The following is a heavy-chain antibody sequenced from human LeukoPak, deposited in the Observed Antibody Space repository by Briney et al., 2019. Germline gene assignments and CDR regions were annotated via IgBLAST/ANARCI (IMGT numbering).Heavy chain of an antibody. CDR3: ARDGGRGFGESIYYYYYMDV. Sequence: SETLSLTCTVSGNSISSGDYYWSWIRQPAGKGLEWIGRIYTSGSTNYNPSLKSRVTMSVDTSKNQFSLKLSSVTAADTAVYYCARDGGRGFGESIYYYYYMDVWGKGTTVTISS. D-gene: IGHD3-10*01. CDR2: IYTSGST. V-gene: IGHV4-61*02. CDR1: GNSISSGDYY. J-gene: IGHJ6*03.